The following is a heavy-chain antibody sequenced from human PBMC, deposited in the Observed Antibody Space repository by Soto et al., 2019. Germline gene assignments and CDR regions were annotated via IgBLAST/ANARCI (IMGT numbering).Heavy chain of an antibody. V-gene: IGHV3-64*04. CDR2: INNNGGST. J-gene: IGHJ5*02. CDR3: ARGFEAWGSYRLDP. CDR1: GFTFSNYA. Sequence: GGSLRLSCSASGFTFSNYAMHWVRQAPGKGLEYVSAINNNGGSTYYADSVKGRFTISRDNSKNTLYLQMNSLRAEDTAVYYCARGFEAWGSYRLDPWGQGTLVTVSS. D-gene: IGHD3-16*02.